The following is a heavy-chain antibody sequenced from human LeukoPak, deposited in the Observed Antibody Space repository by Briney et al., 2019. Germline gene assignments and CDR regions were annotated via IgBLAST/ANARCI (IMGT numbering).Heavy chain of an antibody. D-gene: IGHD3-22*01. V-gene: IGHV3-21*01. Sequence: GWSLRLSCVASGYTFSSFSINSVRQAPGKGLEWVSFISVRSNYIYYADSVRGRFSISRDDARDSLFLQMNSLRAEDTAVYYCVRLRRNSDTSGYYYYYDFWGQGTLVTVSS. CDR3: VRLRRNSDTSGYYYYYDF. CDR1: GYTFSSFS. CDR2: ISVRSNYI. J-gene: IGHJ4*02.